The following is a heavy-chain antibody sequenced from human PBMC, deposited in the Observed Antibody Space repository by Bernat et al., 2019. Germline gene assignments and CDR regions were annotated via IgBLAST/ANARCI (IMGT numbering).Heavy chain of an antibody. CDR1: GYTFTSYY. D-gene: IGHD6-19*01. V-gene: IGHV1-46*01. CDR2: INPSVGST. Sequence: QVQLVQSGAELKKPGASVKVSCNASGYTFTSYYMHWVRQAPGQWLEWMGIINPSVGSTSYAQKFQGRVTMTRDTSTNTEYMELSNLRREDTAVNYCAKDEQRVADAVDYWGQGTLVTVSS. J-gene: IGHJ4*02. CDR3: AKDEQRVADAVDY.